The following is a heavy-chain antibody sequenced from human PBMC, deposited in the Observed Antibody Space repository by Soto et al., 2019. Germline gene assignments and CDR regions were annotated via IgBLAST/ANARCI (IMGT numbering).Heavy chain of an antibody. CDR3: ARASKYNREWDVTCGI. J-gene: IGHJ4*02. D-gene: IGHD1-1*01. V-gene: IGHV1-46*01. Sequence: QVQLVQSGAEVKKPGASVKVSCKASGYNFTDYDMHWVRQAPGQVLEWLGMINPNDDAINYAQKFQGRVSMTRDSPTSTVYMELSSLRSEDTAMYYCARASKYNREWDVTCGIWGQGTLITVSS. CDR2: INPNDDAI. CDR1: GYNFTDYD.